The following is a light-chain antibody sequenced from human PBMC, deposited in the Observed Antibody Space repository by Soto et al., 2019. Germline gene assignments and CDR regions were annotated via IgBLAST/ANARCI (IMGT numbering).Light chain of an antibody. J-gene: IGLJ2*01. CDR3: SSYTSSSTLV. V-gene: IGLV2-14*01. CDR1: SSDVGGYNY. Sequence: QSLLTQPASVSGSPGQSITISCTGTSSDVGGYNYVSSYQQHPGKAPKFMIYDVSNRPSGVSNRFSGSKSGNTASLTISGLQAEDEADYYCSSYTSSSTLVFGGGTKLTVL. CDR2: DVS.